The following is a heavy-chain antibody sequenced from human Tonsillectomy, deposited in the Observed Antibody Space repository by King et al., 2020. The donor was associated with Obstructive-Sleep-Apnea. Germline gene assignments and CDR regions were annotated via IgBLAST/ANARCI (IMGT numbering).Heavy chain of an antibody. CDR1: GDSISTSYY. D-gene: IGHD2-21*01. CDR3: AGGPSLGEESDY. J-gene: IGHJ4*02. V-gene: IGHV4-39*06. CDR2: ISYSWRT. Sequence: QLQESGPGLVKPSETLSLTCTVSGDSISTSYYCTWIRQPPGKGLEWIGTISYSWRTYYNPSLKMRVIISVDTSKNQFPLNLNSVTAADTAVYYCAGGPSLGEESDYWGQGTLVTVSS.